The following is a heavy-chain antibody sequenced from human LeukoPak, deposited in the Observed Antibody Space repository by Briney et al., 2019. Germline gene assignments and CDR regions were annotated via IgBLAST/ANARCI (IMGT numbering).Heavy chain of an antibody. Sequence: GASVKVSCKASGYTFTSYYMHWVRQAPGQGLEWMGIINPSGGSTSYAQKFQGRVTMTGDTSTSTVYMELSSLRSEDTAVYYCARSIGYCSGGSCSDDAFDIWGQGTMVTVSS. D-gene: IGHD2-15*01. J-gene: IGHJ3*02. V-gene: IGHV1-46*01. CDR1: GYTFTSYY. CDR3: ARSIGYCSGGSCSDDAFDI. CDR2: INPSGGST.